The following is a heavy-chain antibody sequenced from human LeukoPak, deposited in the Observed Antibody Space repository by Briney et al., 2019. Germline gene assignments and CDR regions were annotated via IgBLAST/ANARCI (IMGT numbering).Heavy chain of an antibody. V-gene: IGHV3-30-3*01. Sequence: GGSLRLSCAASGFTFSSYAMSWVRQAPGKGLEWVAVISYDGSNKYYADSVKGRFTISRDNSKDTLYLQMNSLRAEDTAVYYCARDRKEYSSSEIDYWGQGTLVTVSS. CDR1: GFTFSSYA. J-gene: IGHJ4*02. CDR3: ARDRKEYSSSEIDY. D-gene: IGHD6-6*01. CDR2: ISYDGSNK.